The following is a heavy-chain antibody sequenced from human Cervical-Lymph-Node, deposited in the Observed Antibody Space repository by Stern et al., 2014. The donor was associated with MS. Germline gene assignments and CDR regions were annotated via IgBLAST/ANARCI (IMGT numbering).Heavy chain of an antibody. CDR1: GFTFSTYG. J-gene: IGHJ4*02. D-gene: IGHD6-19*01. V-gene: IGHV3-30*18. CDR2: ISNDGTKK. Sequence: VQLLQSGGGVVQQGRSLRLSCAGSGFTFSTYGMHWVRQAPGKGLEWVALISNDGTKKYYVDSVKGRFTISRDNAKNTMYVQMNSLRDEDTAVYYCAKDRGSGWSLDYWGQGTLVTVSS. CDR3: AKDRGSGWSLDY.